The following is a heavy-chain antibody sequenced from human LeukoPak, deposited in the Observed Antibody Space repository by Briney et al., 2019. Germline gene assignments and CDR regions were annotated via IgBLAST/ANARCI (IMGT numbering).Heavy chain of an antibody. CDR1: GFTFDDYA. CDR3: AKDAY. Sequence: GGSLRLSCAASGFTFDDYAMRWARQAPGKGLEWVSGISWNSGGIGYADSVRGRFTISRDNAKNSLYLQMNSLRAEDTALYYCAKDAYWGQGTLVTVSS. J-gene: IGHJ4*02. V-gene: IGHV3-9*01. CDR2: ISWNSGGI.